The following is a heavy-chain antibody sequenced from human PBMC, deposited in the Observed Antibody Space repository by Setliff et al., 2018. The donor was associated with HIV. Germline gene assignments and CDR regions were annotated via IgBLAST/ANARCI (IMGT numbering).Heavy chain of an antibody. J-gene: IGHJ5*02. D-gene: IGHD3-22*01. Sequence: SETLSLTCTVSGGSISSGDYYWSWIRQPPGKGLEWIGNIYDSERTSHSGSTYYNPSVASRITISGDTSKNQFSLKLTSVTAADTAIYYCARENGWLFGWFDPWGQGTPVTVSS. V-gene: IGHV4-31*10. CDR3: ARENGWLFGWFDP. CDR1: GGSISSGDYY. CDR2: IYDSERT.